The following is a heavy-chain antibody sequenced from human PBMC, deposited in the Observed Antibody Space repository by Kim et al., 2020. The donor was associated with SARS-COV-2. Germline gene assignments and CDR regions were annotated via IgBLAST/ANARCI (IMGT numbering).Heavy chain of an antibody. J-gene: IGHJ3*02. Sequence: DYAVTVKTRITINPDPSKNQFSLQLNSVTLEDTAVYYCARDTPGQKAFDIWGQGTMVTVSS. V-gene: IGHV6-1*01. CDR3: ARDTPGQKAFDI.